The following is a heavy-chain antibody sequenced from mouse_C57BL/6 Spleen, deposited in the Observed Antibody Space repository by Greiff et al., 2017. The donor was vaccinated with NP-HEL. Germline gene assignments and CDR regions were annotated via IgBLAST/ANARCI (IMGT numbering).Heavy chain of an antibody. D-gene: IGHD1-1*01. Sequence: EVQLVESGPELVKPGASVKIPCKASGYTFTDYNMDWVKQSHGKSLEWIGDINPNNGGTIYNQKFKGKATLTVDKSSSTAYMELRSLTSEDTAVYYCARKEFITYAMDYWGQGTSVTVSS. CDR3: ARKEFITYAMDY. CDR2: INPNNGGT. V-gene: IGHV1-18*01. CDR1: GYTFTDYN. J-gene: IGHJ4*01.